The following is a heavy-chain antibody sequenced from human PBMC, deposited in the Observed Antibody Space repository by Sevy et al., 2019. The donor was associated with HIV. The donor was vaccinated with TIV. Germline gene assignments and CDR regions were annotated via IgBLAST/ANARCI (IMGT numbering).Heavy chain of an antibody. D-gene: IGHD2-2*01. CDR2: ISSSSTFI. J-gene: IGHJ6*02. Sequence: GGSLRLSCAMSGITFSDYSMNWVRQAPGKGLEWVSSISSSSTFIYYAESVKGRFTISRDNAKNSLYLQMNSLRAEDTAVYYCARDLVVPAAIGYYYGMDVWGQGTTVTVSS. V-gene: IGHV3-21*01. CDR1: GITFSDYS. CDR3: ARDLVVPAAIGYYYGMDV.